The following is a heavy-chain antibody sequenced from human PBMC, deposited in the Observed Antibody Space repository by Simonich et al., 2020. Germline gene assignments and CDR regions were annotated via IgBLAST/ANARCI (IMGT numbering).Heavy chain of an antibody. D-gene: IGHD3-3*01. V-gene: IGHV3-21*05. CDR2: IRSSSSYI. CDR1: GFSFICYG. J-gene: IGHJ4*02. CDR3: ARKRFLEWFFDY. Sequence: EVQLVESGGGLVKPGGSLRLSCAASGFSFICYGMNWVRQAPGKGREWVAYIRSSSSYIYYADSVKGRFTISRDNAKNSLYLQMNSLRAEDTAVYYCARKRFLEWFFDYWGQGTLVTVSS.